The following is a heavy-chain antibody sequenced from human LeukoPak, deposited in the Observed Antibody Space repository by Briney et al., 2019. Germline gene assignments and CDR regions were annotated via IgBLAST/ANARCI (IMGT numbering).Heavy chain of an antibody. Sequence: PSETLSLTCTVSGGSISSAGYYWSWIRQPAGKGLEWIGRIYTSGSTNYNPSLKSRVTISVDTSKNQFSLKLSSVTAADTAVYYCARGPGGSSSSDFDYWGQGTLVTVSS. CDR3: ARGPGGSSSSDFDY. J-gene: IGHJ4*02. CDR2: IYTSGST. D-gene: IGHD6-6*01. V-gene: IGHV4-61*02. CDR1: GGSISSAGYY.